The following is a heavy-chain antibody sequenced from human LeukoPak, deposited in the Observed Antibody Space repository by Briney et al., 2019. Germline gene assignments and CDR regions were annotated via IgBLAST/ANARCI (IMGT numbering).Heavy chain of an antibody. V-gene: IGHV1-2*02. D-gene: IGHD4-17*01. CDR3: ARETTVTPPVY. Sequence: GASVNVSCKASGYTFTGYYIFWVRQAPGQGLEWMGWINPISGGTNYAQKFQGRVTMTRDTSISTAYMELSRLTSDDTAVYYCARETTVTPPVYWGQGTLVTVSS. J-gene: IGHJ1*01. CDR1: GYTFTGYY. CDR2: INPISGGT.